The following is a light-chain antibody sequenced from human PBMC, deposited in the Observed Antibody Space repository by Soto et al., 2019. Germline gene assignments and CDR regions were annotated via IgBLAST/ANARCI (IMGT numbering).Light chain of an antibody. CDR2: EVS. Sequence: QSALTQPASVSGSPGQSITISCSGTSSDIGTYDHVAWYQQFTGKTPKLVIFEVSNRPSGVSNRFSGSKSGNTASLTISGLQAEDEADYYCSSYINTNTLVFAGGTKLTVL. CDR1: SSDIGTYDH. CDR3: SSYINTNTLV. J-gene: IGLJ2*01. V-gene: IGLV2-14*01.